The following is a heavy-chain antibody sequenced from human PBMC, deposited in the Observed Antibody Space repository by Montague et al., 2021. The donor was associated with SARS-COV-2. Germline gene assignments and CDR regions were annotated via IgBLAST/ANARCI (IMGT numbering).Heavy chain of an antibody. V-gene: IGHV4-4*02. CDR1: GGSISSINW. CDR2: IYHSGST. CDR3: ARTGYSSGWPSFDY. D-gene: IGHD6-19*01. Sequence: SETLSLTCVVSGGSISSINWWSWVRQPPGKGLEWIGEIYHSGSTNYNPSLKSRVIISVDKSKNQFSLTLSSVTAADTAVYYCARTGYSSGWPSFDYWGQGTLVTVSS. J-gene: IGHJ4*02.